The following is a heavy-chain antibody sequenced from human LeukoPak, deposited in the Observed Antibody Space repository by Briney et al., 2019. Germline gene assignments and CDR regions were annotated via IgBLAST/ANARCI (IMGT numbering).Heavy chain of an antibody. CDR2: INSDGSST. D-gene: IGHD1-26*01. CDR3: ARDGSGSHLDFDY. CDR1: GFTFSSYW. Sequence: GGSLRPSCAASGFTFSSYWMHWVRQALGKGLVWVSRINSDGSSTSYADSVKGRFTISRDNAKNTLYLQMNSLRAEDTAVYYCARDGSGSHLDFDYWGQGTLVTVSS. J-gene: IGHJ4*02. V-gene: IGHV3-74*01.